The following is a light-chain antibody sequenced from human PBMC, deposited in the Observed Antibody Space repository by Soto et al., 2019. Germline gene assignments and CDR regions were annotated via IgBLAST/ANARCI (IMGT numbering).Light chain of an antibody. J-gene: IGKJ4*01. CDR3: LQDHNLLT. CDR1: QGIGSD. CDR2: GTS. V-gene: IGKV1-6*01. Sequence: AIEMTQSPSSLSASVGDRVTITCRASQGIGSDLAWYQQRPGKAPKLLIYGTSILQNGVPSRFSGSGSGTDFTLTISSLQPEDLATYYCLQDHNLLTFGGGTKVEIK.